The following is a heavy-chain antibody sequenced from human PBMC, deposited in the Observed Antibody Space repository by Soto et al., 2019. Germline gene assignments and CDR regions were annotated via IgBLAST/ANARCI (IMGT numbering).Heavy chain of an antibody. D-gene: IGHD3-10*01. J-gene: IGHJ6*03. CDR1: GDSVSSNSAA. CDR3: ARDTVKDYYGSGSYYMDV. Sequence: SQTLSLTCAISGDSVSSNSAAWNWIRQSPSRGLEWLGTTYYRSKWYNDYAVSVKSRITINPDTSKNQFSLQLNSVTPEDTAVYYCARDTVKDYYGSGSYYMDVWGKGTTVTVSS. V-gene: IGHV6-1*01. CDR2: TYYRSKWYN.